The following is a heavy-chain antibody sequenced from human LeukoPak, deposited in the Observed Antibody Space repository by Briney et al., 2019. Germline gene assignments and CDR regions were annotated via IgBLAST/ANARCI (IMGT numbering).Heavy chain of an antibody. CDR1: GYTFTSYG. J-gene: IGHJ4*02. CDR3: AREPDYGSGIYFDY. Sequence: ASVKVSCKPSGYTFTSYGISWVRQAPGQGLEWMGWISAYNGNTNYAQKLQGRVTMTRNTSISTAYMELSSLRSEDTAVYYCAREPDYGSGIYFDYWGQGTLVTVSS. V-gene: IGHV1-18*01. D-gene: IGHD3-10*01. CDR2: ISAYNGNT.